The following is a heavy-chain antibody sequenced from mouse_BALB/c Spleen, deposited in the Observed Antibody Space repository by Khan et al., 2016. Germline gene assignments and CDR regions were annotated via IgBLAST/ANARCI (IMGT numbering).Heavy chain of an antibody. J-gene: IGHJ2*01. CDR1: GFTFSNYA. D-gene: IGHD2-1*01. V-gene: IGHV5-6-5*01. CDR3: AREDYGNYGDYFDY. Sequence: EVELVESGGGLVKPGGSLKLSCAASGFTFSNYAMSWVRQTPEKRLEWVASIRSGGSTYYPDSVKGRFTISRDNARNILNLQMSSLRAEDTAMYYCAREDYGNYGDYFDYWGHGTTLTVSS. CDR2: IRSGGST.